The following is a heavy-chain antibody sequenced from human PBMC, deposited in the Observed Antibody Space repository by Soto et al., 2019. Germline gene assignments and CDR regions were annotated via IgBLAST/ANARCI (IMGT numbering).Heavy chain of an antibody. D-gene: IGHD6-19*01. V-gene: IGHV4-4*07. J-gene: IGHJ4*02. CDR3: ARDIRIAVAGTGYFDY. CDR2: IYPSGST. Sequence: SETLSLTCTVSGGSISSYYWSWIRQPAGKGLEWLWRIYPSGSTTYNPSLKSRVTMSVDTSNNQFSLKLSSVTAAETAVYYCARDIRIAVAGTGYFDYWGQGTLVTAP. CDR1: GGSISSYY.